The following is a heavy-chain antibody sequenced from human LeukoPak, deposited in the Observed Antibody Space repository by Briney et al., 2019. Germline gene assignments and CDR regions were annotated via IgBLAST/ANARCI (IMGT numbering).Heavy chain of an antibody. V-gene: IGHV3-23*01. CDR2: IRGSGGGT. Sequence: QSGGSLRLSCAASGFTFSNYAMTWVRLAPGKGLEWVSSIRGSGGGTSYADSVKGRFTMYRDNSRDTLYLQMNSLRAEDTAVYYCGRDPNGDYIGAFDFWGQGTLVTVSS. CDR3: GRDPNGDYIGAFDF. J-gene: IGHJ3*01. CDR1: GFTFSNYA. D-gene: IGHD4-17*01.